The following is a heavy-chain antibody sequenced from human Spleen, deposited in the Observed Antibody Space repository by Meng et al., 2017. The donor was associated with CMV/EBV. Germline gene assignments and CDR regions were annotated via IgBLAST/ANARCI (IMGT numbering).Heavy chain of an antibody. D-gene: IGHD2-2*01. Sequence: YTFTDYYIHWVRQAPGQGLEWVGWINPNTGGTNYAQRFKGRVTMTRDTSVRTAYIELSSLTSDDTAVYYCARWVVSPAISREVYYYDYWGPGSLVTVSS. V-gene: IGHV1-2*02. CDR1: YTFTDYY. J-gene: IGHJ4*02. CDR2: INPNTGGT. CDR3: ARWVVSPAISREVYYYDY.